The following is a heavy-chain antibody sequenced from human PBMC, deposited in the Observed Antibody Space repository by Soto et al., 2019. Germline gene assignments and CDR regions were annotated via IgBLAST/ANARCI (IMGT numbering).Heavy chain of an antibody. CDR2: IYHSGST. D-gene: IGHD3-22*01. CDR3: AILPTYYYDSSGYYPYDY. CDR1: GGSISSSNW. Sequence: SETLSLTCAVSGGSISSSNWWSWVRQPPGKGLEWIGEIYHSGSTNYNPSLKSRVTISVDKSKNQFSLKLSSVTAADTAVYYCAILPTYYYDSSGYYPYDYWGQGTLVTVSS. V-gene: IGHV4-4*02. J-gene: IGHJ4*02.